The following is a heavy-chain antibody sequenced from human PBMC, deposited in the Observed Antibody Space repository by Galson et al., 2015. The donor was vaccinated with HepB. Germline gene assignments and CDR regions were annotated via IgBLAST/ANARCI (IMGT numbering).Heavy chain of an antibody. D-gene: IGHD6-13*01. CDR1: GFTFSSYW. J-gene: IGHJ4*02. Sequence: SLRLSCAASGFTFSSYWMSWVRQAPGKGLEWVANIKQDGSEKYYVDSVKGRFTISRDNAKNSLYLQMNSLRAEDTAVYYCARDPDSSSWKYYFDYWGQGTLVTVSS. V-gene: IGHV3-7*01. CDR3: ARDPDSSSWKYYFDY. CDR2: IKQDGSEK.